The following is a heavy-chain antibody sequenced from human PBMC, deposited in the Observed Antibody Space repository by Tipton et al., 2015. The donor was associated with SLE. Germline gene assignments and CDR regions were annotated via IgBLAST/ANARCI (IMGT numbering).Heavy chain of an antibody. V-gene: IGHV1-46*01. CDR1: GYTFSTNY. Sequence: QVQLVQSGAEVKKPGASVKVSCKASGYTFSTNYMHWVRQAPGQGPEWMGLINPSAGSTTSDQKFQGRVTMTRDTSTSTVYMELSSLRSEDTAVYYCARGGFLEGIIMGYLDYWGQGTLVTVSS. CDR3: ARGGFLEGIIMGYLDY. D-gene: IGHD3-3*01. J-gene: IGHJ4*02. CDR2: INPSAGST.